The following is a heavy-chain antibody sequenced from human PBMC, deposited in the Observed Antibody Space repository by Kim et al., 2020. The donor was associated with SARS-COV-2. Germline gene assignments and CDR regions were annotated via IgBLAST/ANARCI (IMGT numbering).Heavy chain of an antibody. D-gene: IGHD3-9*01. CDR2: ITADGSGT. V-gene: IGHV3-74*03. Sequence: GGSLRLSCAAAGFTFSNYWIHWFRQGPGKGPVWVSLITADGSGTTYADSVRGRFTISRDNAKNTVYLQMNSLRAEDTAVYYCARAINAIFEGDWGPGTPVTVSS. J-gene: IGHJ4*02. CDR3: ARAINAIFEGD. CDR1: GFTFSNYW.